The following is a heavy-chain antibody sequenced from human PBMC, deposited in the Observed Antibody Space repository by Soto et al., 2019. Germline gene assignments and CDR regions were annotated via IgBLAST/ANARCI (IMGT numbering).Heavy chain of an antibody. D-gene: IGHD4-17*01. V-gene: IGHV4-39*01. CDR1: GGSISTSSYY. CDR3: ARSMPTGVNLDY. CDR2: IYYSGST. Sequence: QLQLQESGPGLVKPSETLSLTCTVSGGSISTSSYYWGWIRQPPGKGLEWIGSIYYSGSTYYNPSRRGRATIAVDTSKNQFSVYLSAVTATDTTVNDCARSMPTGVNLDYWGQGNRVTVSS. J-gene: IGHJ4*02.